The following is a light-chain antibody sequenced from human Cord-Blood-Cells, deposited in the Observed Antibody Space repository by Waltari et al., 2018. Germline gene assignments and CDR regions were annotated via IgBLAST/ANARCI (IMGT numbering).Light chain of an antibody. CDR3: QQSYSTPRT. CDR1: QSISSY. CDR2: AAS. J-gene: IGKJ1*01. V-gene: IGKV1-39*01. Sequence: DIQMTQSPSSLSASVGDRVTITCRGSQSISSYLNWYPQKPGKAPKLLIYAASSLQSGVPSSFSGSGSGTAFTLLISSLQPEDFATYYCQQSYSTPRTFGQGTKVEIK.